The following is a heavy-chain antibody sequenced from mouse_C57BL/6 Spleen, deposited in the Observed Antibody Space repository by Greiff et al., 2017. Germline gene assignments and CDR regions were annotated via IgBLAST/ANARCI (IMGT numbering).Heavy chain of an antibody. J-gene: IGHJ4*01. CDR3: AKRHYGPAMDY. D-gene: IGHD1-1*01. CDR2: IWRGGST. Sequence: QVQLKQSGPGLVQPSQSLSITCTASGFSLTSYGVHWVRQSPGKGLEWLGVIWRGGSTAYNAAFMSRLSIAKDNSKSQVFLKMNSLQADDTAIYYCAKRHYGPAMDYWGQGTSVTVSA. V-gene: IGHV2-5*01. CDR1: GFSLTSYG.